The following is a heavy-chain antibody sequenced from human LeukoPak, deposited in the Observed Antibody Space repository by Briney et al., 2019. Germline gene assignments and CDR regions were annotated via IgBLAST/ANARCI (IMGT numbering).Heavy chain of an antibody. CDR2: INPSGSA. V-gene: IGHV4-34*01. Sequence: PSETLSLTCAVSGGSFSGYFWSWIRQPPGKGLEWIGEINPSGSANYNPSLKSRVTISVDTSKNQFSLKLSSVTAADTAVYYCARRGIAVAGTLRNWFDPWGQGTLVTVSS. D-gene: IGHD6-19*01. CDR1: GGSFSGYF. J-gene: IGHJ5*02. CDR3: ARRGIAVAGTLRNWFDP.